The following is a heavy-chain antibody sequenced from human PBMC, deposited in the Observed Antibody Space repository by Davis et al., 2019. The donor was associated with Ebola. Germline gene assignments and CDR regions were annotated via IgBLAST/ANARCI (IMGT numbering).Heavy chain of an antibody. D-gene: IGHD2-15*01. CDR2: IHYSGST. J-gene: IGHJ5*02. CDR3: AREREGGWCSGGSCWYNWLDP. Sequence: MPSETLSLTCSVSGGSISSGDYYWTWIRQHPGKGLEWIGYIHYSGSTYYNPSLKSRVTISVDTSKNQFSLKLSSVTAADTAVYYWAREREGGWCSGGSCWYNWLDPWGQGTLVTVSS. CDR1: GGSISSGDYY. V-gene: IGHV4-30-4*08.